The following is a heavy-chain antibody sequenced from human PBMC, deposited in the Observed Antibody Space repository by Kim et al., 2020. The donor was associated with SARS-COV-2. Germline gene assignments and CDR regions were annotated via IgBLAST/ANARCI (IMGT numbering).Heavy chain of an antibody. CDR1: GYTFTSYA. J-gene: IGHJ4*02. CDR3: ARDILTPRRGYAPFDY. V-gene: IGHV7-4-1*02. CDR2: INTNTGNP. D-gene: IGHD5-12*01. Sequence: ASVKVSCKASGYTFTSYAMNWVRQAPGQGLEWMGWINTNTGNPTYAQGFTGRFVFSLDTSVSTAYLQISSLKAEDTAVYYCARDILTPRRGYAPFDYWGQGTLVTVSS.